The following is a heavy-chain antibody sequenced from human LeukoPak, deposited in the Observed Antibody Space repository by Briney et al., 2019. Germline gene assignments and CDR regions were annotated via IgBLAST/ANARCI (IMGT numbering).Heavy chain of an antibody. D-gene: IGHD3-10*01. J-gene: IGHJ4*02. CDR3: ARDEGSPGALDH. CDR1: GVSITSHF. V-gene: IGHV4-59*11. Sequence: PSATLSLTCTVSGVSITSHFWSWIRQSPGQGLEWIGYANFNGITNYNPSLKSRVTISVDTSKNQFSLRLSSVTAADTAVYYCARDEGSPGALDHWGQGTLVTVSS. CDR2: ANFNGIT.